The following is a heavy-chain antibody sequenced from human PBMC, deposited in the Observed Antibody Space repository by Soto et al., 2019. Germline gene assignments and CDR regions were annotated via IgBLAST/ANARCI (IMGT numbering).Heavy chain of an antibody. CDR3: ARDGDCSSTSCYPYWYFDL. CDR1: GYTLTSYG. Sequence: QVQLVQSGAEVKKPGASVKVSCKASGYTLTSYGISWVRQAPGQGLEWMGWISAYNGNTNYAQKLQGRVTMTTDTSTSTAYMELRSLRSDDTAVYYCARDGDCSSTSCYPYWYFDLWGRGTLVTVSS. CDR2: ISAYNGNT. V-gene: IGHV1-18*01. D-gene: IGHD2-2*03. J-gene: IGHJ2*01.